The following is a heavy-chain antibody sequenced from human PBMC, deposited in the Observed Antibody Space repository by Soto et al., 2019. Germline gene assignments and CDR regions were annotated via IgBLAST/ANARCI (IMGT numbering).Heavy chain of an antibody. CDR2: IYWDDDK. Sequence: QITLKESGPALVKPTQTLTLTCTFSGFSLTTSGVGVGWIRQPPGKALELLALIYWDDDKSYSPSLKSRLTITKDTSKNQLVLTMTMIDPADAAPYFCAHRTSTVTWWFDPWGQVTLVTVSS. J-gene: IGHJ5*02. D-gene: IGHD4-17*01. CDR1: GFSLTTSGVG. CDR3: AHRTSTVTWWFDP. V-gene: IGHV2-5*02.